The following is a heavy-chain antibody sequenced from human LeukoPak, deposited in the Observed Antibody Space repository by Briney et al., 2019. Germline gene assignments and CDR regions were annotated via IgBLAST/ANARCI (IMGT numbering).Heavy chain of an antibody. V-gene: IGHV3-48*01. CDR2: ITASGTAM. J-gene: IGHJ4*02. Sequence: GGSLRLSCAASGFTFSSYSMNWVRQAPGKGLEWVSHITASGTAMFYADSVKGRFTISRDNAKNSLYLQMNSLRAEDTAVYYCARDQQWLALDYWGQGTLVTVSS. CDR3: ARDQQWLALDY. D-gene: IGHD6-19*01. CDR1: GFTFSSYS.